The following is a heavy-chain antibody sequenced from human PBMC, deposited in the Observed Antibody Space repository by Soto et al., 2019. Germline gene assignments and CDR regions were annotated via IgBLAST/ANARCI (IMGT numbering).Heavy chain of an antibody. CDR1: GASIRIYS. V-gene: IGHV4-59*01. Sequence: SETLSLTSTASGASIRIYSSTWIRQPPGKGLEWIGYIYYSGSPNYNPSLTSRVTISVDMSKNQFSLILTSVTAADTAVYYCARGKYCYDSRGWGQGTLVTVS. CDR2: IYYSGSP. J-gene: IGHJ4*02. D-gene: IGHD3-22*01. CDR3: ARGKYCYDSRG.